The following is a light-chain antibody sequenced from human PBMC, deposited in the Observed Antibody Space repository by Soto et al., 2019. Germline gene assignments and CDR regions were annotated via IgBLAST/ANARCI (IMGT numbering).Light chain of an antibody. CDR1: SSDIGVYNY. Sequence: QSVLTQPPSASGSPGQSVTISCTGTSSDIGVYNYVSWYQQHPGKAPKLMIYEVSKRPSGVPDRFSGSKSGNTASPTVSGMQAQDEAYYYCSSYAGSNNLYVFGTWVKGTVL. CDR3: SSYAGSNNLYV. CDR2: EVS. J-gene: IGLJ1*01. V-gene: IGLV2-8*01.